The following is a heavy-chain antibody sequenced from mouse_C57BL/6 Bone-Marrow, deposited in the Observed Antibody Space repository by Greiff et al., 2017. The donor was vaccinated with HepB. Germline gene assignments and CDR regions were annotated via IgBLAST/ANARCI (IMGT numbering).Heavy chain of an antibody. CDR2: IYPGDGDT. V-gene: IGHV1-82*01. CDR3: ARNGYSLYAMDY. J-gene: IGHJ4*01. CDR1: GYAFSSSW. Sequence: QVQLQQSGPELVKPGASVKISCKASGYAFSSSWMNWVKQRPGKGLEWIGRIYPGDGDTNYNGKFKGKATLTADKTSSTAYMQRSSLTSEDSAVYFCARNGYSLYAMDYWGQGTSVTVSS. D-gene: IGHD2-3*01.